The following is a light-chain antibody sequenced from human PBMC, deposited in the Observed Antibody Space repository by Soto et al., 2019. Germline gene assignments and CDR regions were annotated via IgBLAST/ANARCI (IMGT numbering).Light chain of an antibody. CDR1: QSVSRN. CDR3: QQYDDWQT. V-gene: IGKV3-15*01. Sequence: EIVLTQSPATLSVSPGERATLSCKANQSVSRNLAWYQQKPGQAPRLLIYASSTRATGIPDRFSGSASGTEFTLTISSLQSEDFAVYYCQQYDDWQTFGQGTKVEV. CDR2: ASS. J-gene: IGKJ1*01.